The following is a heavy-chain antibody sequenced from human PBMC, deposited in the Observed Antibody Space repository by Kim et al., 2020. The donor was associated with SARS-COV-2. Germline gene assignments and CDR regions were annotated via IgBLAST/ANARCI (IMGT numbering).Heavy chain of an antibody. CDR2: ISWNSGSI. D-gene: IGHD6-19*01. CDR1: GFTFGDYA. Sequence: GGSLRLSCAASGFTFGDYAMHWVRQAPGKGLEWVSGISWNSGSIGYADSVKGRFTISRDNAKNSLYLQMNSLRAEDTALYYCAKDRPSQQWLVPTEFDYWGQGTLVTVSS. CDR3: AKDRPSQQWLVPTEFDY. V-gene: IGHV3-9*01. J-gene: IGHJ4*02.